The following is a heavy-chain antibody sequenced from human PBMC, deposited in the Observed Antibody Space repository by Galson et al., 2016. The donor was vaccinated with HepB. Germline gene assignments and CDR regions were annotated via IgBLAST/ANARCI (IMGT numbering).Heavy chain of an antibody. CDR2: ISSSSSYI. J-gene: IGHJ6*02. CDR3: ARGTRGASYYDFWSGYHPIGMDG. V-gene: IGHV3-21*01. Sequence: SLRLSCAASGFTFSSYSMNWVRQAPGKGLEWVSSISSSSSYIYYADSVKGRFTISRDNAKNSLYLQMNSLRAEDTAVYYCARGTRGASYYDFWSGYHPIGMDGWGQGTTVTVSS. D-gene: IGHD3-3*01. CDR1: GFTFSSYS.